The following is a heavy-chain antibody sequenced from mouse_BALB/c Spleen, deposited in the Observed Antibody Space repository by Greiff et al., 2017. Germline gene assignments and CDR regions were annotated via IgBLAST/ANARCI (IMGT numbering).Heavy chain of an antibody. Sequence: VQLQQSGAELARPGASVKMSCKASGYTFTSYTMHWVKQRPGQGLEWIGYINPSSGYTNYNQKFKDKATLTADKSSSTAYMQLSSLTSEDSAVYYCASRITTVVATDYWGQGTTLTVSS. V-gene: IGHV1-4*01. CDR3: ASRITTVVATDY. D-gene: IGHD1-1*01. J-gene: IGHJ2*01. CDR1: GYTFTSYT. CDR2: INPSSGYT.